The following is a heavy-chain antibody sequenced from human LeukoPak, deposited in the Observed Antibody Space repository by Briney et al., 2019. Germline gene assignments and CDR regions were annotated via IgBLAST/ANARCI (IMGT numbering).Heavy chain of an antibody. J-gene: IGHJ4*02. CDR3: ASEQNYGSGSYLDY. CDR1: GFTFSSYA. CDR2: ISYDGSNK. D-gene: IGHD3-10*01. Sequence: GRSLRLSCAASGFTFSSYAMHWVRQAPGKGLEWVAVISYDGSNKYYADSAKGRFTISRDNSKNTLYLQMNSLRAEDTAVYYCASEQNYGSGSYLDYWGQGTLVTVSS. V-gene: IGHV3-30-3*01.